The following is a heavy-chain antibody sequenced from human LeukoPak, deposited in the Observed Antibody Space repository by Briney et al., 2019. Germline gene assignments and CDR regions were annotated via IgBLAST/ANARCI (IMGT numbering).Heavy chain of an antibody. CDR3: ARDPGSSAFDY. D-gene: IGHD5/OR15-5a*01. V-gene: IGHV3-7*01. Sequence: PGGSLRLFCAASGFTFTNYWMSWVRQAPGEGLEFVANINQDESVKNYVDSVKGRFTISRDNAENSLDLQMNSLRVEDTAVYYCARDPGSSAFDYWGQGTLVTVSS. CDR1: GFTFTNYW. CDR2: INQDESVK. J-gene: IGHJ4*02.